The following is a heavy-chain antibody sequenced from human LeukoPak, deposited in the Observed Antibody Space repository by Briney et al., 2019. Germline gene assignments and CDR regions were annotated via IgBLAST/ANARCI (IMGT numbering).Heavy chain of an antibody. CDR1: GFTFSGSA. J-gene: IGHJ4*02. CDR2: IRSKANSYAT. V-gene: IGHV3-73*01. Sequence: GGSLRLSCAASGFTFSGSAMHWVRQASGKGLEWVGRIRSKANSYATAYAASVKGRFTISRDNAKNSLYLQMNSLRAEDTAVYYCARGGSSLTDYWGQGTLVTVSS. D-gene: IGHD3-16*01. CDR3: ARGGSSLTDY.